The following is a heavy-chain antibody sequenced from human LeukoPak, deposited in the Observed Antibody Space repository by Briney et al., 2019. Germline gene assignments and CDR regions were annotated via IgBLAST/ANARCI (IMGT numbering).Heavy chain of an antibody. CDR2: INTNTGNP. J-gene: IGHJ4*02. Sequence: ASVKVSCKASGYTFAGYAMNWVRQAPGQGLEWMGWINTNTGNPTYAQGFTGRFVFSLDTSVSTAYLQISSLKAEDTAVYYCAKVQGYCSTTSCYPDYWSQGTLVIVSS. CDR3: AKVQGYCSTTSCYPDY. D-gene: IGHD2-2*01. V-gene: IGHV7-4-1*02. CDR1: GYTFAGYA.